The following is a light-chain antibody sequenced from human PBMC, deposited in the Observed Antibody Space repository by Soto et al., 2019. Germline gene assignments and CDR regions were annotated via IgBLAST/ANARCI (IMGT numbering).Light chain of an antibody. J-gene: IGKJ2*01. V-gene: IGKV3-15*01. CDR1: QSVSGN. CDR2: GAS. Sequence: EIVMTQSPATLSVSPGERATLSCRASQSVSGNLAWYQQKPGQAPRLLIYGASTRATGIQARFSGSGSGTEFTLTISSLQSADFAVYYCQQYNNWPYTFGQGTKLEIK. CDR3: QQYNNWPYT.